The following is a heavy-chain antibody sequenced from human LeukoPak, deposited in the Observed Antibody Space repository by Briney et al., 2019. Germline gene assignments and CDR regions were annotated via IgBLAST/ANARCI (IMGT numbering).Heavy chain of an antibody. Sequence: ASVKVSCKASGYTFTGYYMHWVRQAPGQGLEWMGRINPNSGGTNYAQKFQGRVIMNRDTSISTAYMELSRLRSDDTAVYYCARVEGCSGGSCYSFDYWGQGTLVTVSS. CDR2: INPNSGGT. D-gene: IGHD2-15*01. J-gene: IGHJ4*02. CDR3: ARVEGCSGGSCYSFDY. CDR1: GYTFTGYY. V-gene: IGHV1-2*06.